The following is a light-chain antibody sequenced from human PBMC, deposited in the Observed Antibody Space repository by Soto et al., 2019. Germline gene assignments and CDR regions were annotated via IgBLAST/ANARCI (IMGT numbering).Light chain of an antibody. J-gene: IGLJ3*02. CDR2: EVT. V-gene: IGLV2-8*01. CDR3: SSYAGSKTL. CDR1: SSDIGNYNY. Sequence: QSALTQPPSASGSPGQSVTISCTGTSSDIGNYNYVSWYQQHPGKAPKLMIYEVTKRASGVPDRFSGSKSGNTASLTVSGLQAHDEADYYCSSYAGSKTLFGGGTKVTVL.